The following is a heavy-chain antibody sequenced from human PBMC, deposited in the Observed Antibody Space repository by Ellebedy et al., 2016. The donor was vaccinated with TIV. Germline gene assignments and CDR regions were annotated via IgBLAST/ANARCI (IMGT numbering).Heavy chain of an antibody. CDR2: TNPSGGST. V-gene: IGHV1-46*01. J-gene: IGHJ5*02. CDR3: ARDNSNWLDP. CDR1: GYIFTTYH. Sequence: AASVKVSCKASGYIFTTYHMHWVRQPPRQGLDWMGITNPSGGSTRYAQKFQGRVTMTRDTSTSTVSMELSSLTSEDTAVYYCARDNSNWLDPWGQGTLVTVSS.